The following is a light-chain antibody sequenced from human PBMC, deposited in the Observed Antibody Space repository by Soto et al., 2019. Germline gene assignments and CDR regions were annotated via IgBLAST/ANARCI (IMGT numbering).Light chain of an antibody. V-gene: IGKV3-20*01. J-gene: IGKJ4*01. CDR1: QSVSSSY. CDR3: QQYGSSPPVT. Sequence: EMVLTQSPATLSLSPGERATLSCRASQSVSSSYLAWYQQKPGQAPRLHIYGASSRATGIPDRFSGSGSGTDFTLTISRLEPEDFAVYYCQQYGSSPPVTFGGGTKVEIK. CDR2: GAS.